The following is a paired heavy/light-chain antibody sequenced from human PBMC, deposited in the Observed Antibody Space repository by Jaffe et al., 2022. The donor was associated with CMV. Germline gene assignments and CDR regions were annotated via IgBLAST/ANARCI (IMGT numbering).Light chain of an antibody. CDR3: SSYAGSNNPV. CDR2: EVS. CDR1: SSDVGGYNY. Sequence: QSALTQPPSASGSPGQSVTISCTGTSSDVGGYNYVSWYQHHPGKAPKLMIYEVSKRPSGVPDRFSGSKSGNTASLTVSGLQAEDEADYYCSSYAGSNNPVFGTGTKVTVL. J-gene: IGLJ1*01. V-gene: IGLV2-8*01.
Heavy chain of an antibody. CDR1: GGAMSSYY. CDR3: ARDKSAGGSHIDM. J-gene: IGHJ3*02. D-gene: IGHD5-12*01. V-gene: IGHV4-59*01. CDR2: SYYSGNT. Sequence: QVQLQESGPGVVKPSETLSLTCTVSGGAMSSYYWTWIRQPPGKGLEWIGYSYYSGNTNYNPSLKSRVTISVDTSKNQFSLKVSSVTAADTAVYYCARDKSAGGSHIDMWGQGTMVTVSS.